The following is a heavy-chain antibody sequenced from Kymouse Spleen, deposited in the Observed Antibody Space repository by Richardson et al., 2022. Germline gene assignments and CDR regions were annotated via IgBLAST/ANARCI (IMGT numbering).Heavy chain of an antibody. CDR2: IKQDGSEK. D-gene: IGHD1-7*01. V-gene: IGHV3-7*01. CDR1: GFTFSSYW. CDR3: ARDPWNYEGYGMDV. Sequence: EVQLVESGGGLVQPGGSLRLSCAASGFTFSSYWMSWVRQAPGKGLEWVANIKQDGSEKYYVDSVKGRFTISRDNAKNSLYLQMNSLRAEDTAVYYCARDPWNYEGYGMDVWGQGTTVTVSS. J-gene: IGHJ6*02.